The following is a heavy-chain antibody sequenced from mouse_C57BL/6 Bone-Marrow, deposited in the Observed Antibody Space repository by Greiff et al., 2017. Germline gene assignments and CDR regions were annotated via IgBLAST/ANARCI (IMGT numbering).Heavy chain of an antibody. CDR2: IDPSDSYT. J-gene: IGHJ3*01. CDR3: ARYLGHY. CDR1: GYTFTSYW. Sequence: VQLQQPGAELVKPGASVKLSCKASGYTFTSYWMQWVKQRPGQGLEWIGEIDPSDSYTNYNQKFKGKATLTVDTSSSTAYMQLSSLTSEDSAVYYCARYLGHYWGQGTLVTVSA. V-gene: IGHV1-50*01. D-gene: IGHD4-1*01.